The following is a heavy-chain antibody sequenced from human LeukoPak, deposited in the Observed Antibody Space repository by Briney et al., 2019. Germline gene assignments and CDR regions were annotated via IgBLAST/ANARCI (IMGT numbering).Heavy chain of an antibody. V-gene: IGHV4-59*08. D-gene: IGHD6-13*01. Sequence: SETLSLTCTVSGGSISSYYWSWIRQPPGKGLEWIGYIYYSGSTNYNPSLKSRVTISVDTSKNQFSLKLSSVTAADTAVYYCARPQIAAAGDFDYWGQGTLVTVSS. CDR1: GGSISSYY. J-gene: IGHJ4*02. CDR3: ARPQIAAAGDFDY. CDR2: IYYSGST.